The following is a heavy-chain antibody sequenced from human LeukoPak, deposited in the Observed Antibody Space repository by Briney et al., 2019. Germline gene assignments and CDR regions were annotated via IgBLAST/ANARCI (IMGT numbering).Heavy chain of an antibody. Sequence: SETLSLTCAVSGYSISSGYYWGWIRQPPGKGLEWIGSIYHSGSTYYNPSLKSRVTISTDTSKNQFSLKLTTVTAADTALYYCARDRYTTPFAYWGQRTLVTV. D-gene: IGHD2-2*02. J-gene: IGHJ4*02. CDR3: ARDRYTTPFAY. CDR1: GYSISSGYY. CDR2: IYHSGST. V-gene: IGHV4-38-2*02.